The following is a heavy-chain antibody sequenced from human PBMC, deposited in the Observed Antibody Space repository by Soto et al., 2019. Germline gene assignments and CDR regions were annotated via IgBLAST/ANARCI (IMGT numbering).Heavy chain of an antibody. Sequence: PGESLKISCEASGYRFTRYWIAWVRQIPGKGLEWMGLIYPGDSETRYSLSFQGQVTISVDKSINTAYLHWSSLKASDTAMYFCARPEHYYGTGSDTGSMDVWGQGTTVTVSS. J-gene: IGHJ6*02. D-gene: IGHD3-10*01. CDR3: ARPEHYYGTGSDTGSMDV. V-gene: IGHV5-51*01. CDR1: GYRFTRYW. CDR2: IYPGDSET.